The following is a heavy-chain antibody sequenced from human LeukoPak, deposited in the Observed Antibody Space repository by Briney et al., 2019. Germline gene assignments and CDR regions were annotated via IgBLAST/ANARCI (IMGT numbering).Heavy chain of an antibody. Sequence: ASVKVSCKASGYTFTSYAMHWVRQAPGQRLEWMGWINAGNGNTKYSQKFQGRVTITTDESTSTAYMELSSLRSEDTAVYYCARAGDIVVVPAAIPTQFDPWGQGTLVTVSS. CDR1: GYTFTSYA. V-gene: IGHV1-3*01. J-gene: IGHJ5*02. CDR2: INAGNGNT. D-gene: IGHD2-2*01. CDR3: ARAGDIVVVPAAIPTQFDP.